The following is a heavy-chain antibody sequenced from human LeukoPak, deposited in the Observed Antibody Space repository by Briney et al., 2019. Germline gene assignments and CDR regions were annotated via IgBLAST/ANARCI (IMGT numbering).Heavy chain of an antibody. J-gene: IGHJ6*02. CDR1: GGSISSSSYY. CDR2: IYYSGST. CDR3: ARSSSGHYGMDV. D-gene: IGHD6-6*01. V-gene: IGHV4-39*01. Sequence: PSETLSLTCTVSGGSISSSSYYWGWIRQPPGKGLEWIGSIYYSGSTYYNPSLKSRVTISVDTSKNQFSLKLSSVTAADTAVYYCARSSSGHYGMDVWGQGTTVTVSS.